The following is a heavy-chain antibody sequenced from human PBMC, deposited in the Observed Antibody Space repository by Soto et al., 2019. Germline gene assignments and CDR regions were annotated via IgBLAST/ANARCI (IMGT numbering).Heavy chain of an antibody. J-gene: IGHJ4*02. CDR2: IIPILGIA. Sequence: SVKVSCKASGGTFSSYTISWVRQAPGQGLEWMGRIIPILGIANYAQKFQGRVTITADKSTSTAYMELSSLRSEDTAVYYCAREPPTVTKRRIEYYFDYWGQGTLVTVSS. D-gene: IGHD4-17*01. V-gene: IGHV1-69*04. CDR1: GGTFSSYT. CDR3: AREPPTVTKRRIEYYFDY.